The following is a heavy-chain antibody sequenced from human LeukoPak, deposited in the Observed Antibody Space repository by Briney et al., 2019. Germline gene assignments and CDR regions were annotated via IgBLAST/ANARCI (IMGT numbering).Heavy chain of an antibody. CDR2: INSIGNST. Sequence: GGSLRLSCAASGFTFNSYAMQWVRQAPGRGLEFVSVINSIGNSTYYANSVKGRFSFSRDNSKNTVYLQMDSLRPEDMAVYYCARADCSSSSCYTVNYWGQGTLVTVSS. CDR1: GFTFNSYA. V-gene: IGHV3-64*01. D-gene: IGHD2-2*02. CDR3: ARADCSSSSCYTVNY. J-gene: IGHJ4*02.